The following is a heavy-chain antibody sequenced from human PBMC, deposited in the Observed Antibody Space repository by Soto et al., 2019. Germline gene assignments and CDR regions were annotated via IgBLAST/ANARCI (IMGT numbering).Heavy chain of an antibody. CDR2: IKSKTDGGTT. V-gene: IGHV3-15*07. D-gene: IGHD1-20*01. Sequence: PGGSLRLSCAASGFTFSSYSMNWVRQAPGKGLEWVGRIKSKTDGGTTDYAAPVKGRFTISRDDSKNTLYLQMNSLKTEDTAVYYCTTDREYNWNHADYWGQGTLVTVSS. J-gene: IGHJ4*02. CDR1: GFTFSSYS. CDR3: TTDREYNWNHADY.